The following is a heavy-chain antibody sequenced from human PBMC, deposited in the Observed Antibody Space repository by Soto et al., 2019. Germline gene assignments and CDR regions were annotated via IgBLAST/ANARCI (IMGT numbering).Heavy chain of an antibody. CDR3: ARDEGYYGSGSYLGPTLYNWFDP. D-gene: IGHD3-10*01. CDR1: GGSISSGDYY. J-gene: IGHJ5*02. CDR2: IYYSGST. Sequence: SLTCTVSGGSISSGDYYWSWIRQPPGKGLEWIGYIYYSGSTYYNPSLKSRVTISVDTSKNQFSLKLSSVTAADTAVYYCARDEGYYGSGSYLGPTLYNWFDPWGQGTLVTVSS. V-gene: IGHV4-30-4*01.